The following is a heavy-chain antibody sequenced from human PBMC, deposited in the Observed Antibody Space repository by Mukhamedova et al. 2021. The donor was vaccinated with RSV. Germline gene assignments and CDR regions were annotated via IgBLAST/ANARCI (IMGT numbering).Heavy chain of an antibody. Sequence: QATGQGLEWMGWMNPNSGNTGYAQKFQGRVTMTRNTSISTAYMELSSLRSEDTAVYYCVSLMRAESLDYWGQGTLVTVPS. J-gene: IGHJ4*02. CDR2: MNPNSGNT. CDR3: VSLMRAESLDY. V-gene: IGHV1-8*01.